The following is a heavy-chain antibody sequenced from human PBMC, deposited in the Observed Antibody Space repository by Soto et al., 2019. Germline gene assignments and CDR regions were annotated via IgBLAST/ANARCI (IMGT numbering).Heavy chain of an antibody. J-gene: IGHJ5*02. CDR1: GGSISSYY. CDR3: ARDGSSSWARWFDP. Sequence: SETLSLTCTVSGGSISSYYWSWIRQPPGKGLEWIGYIYYSGSTNYNPSLKSRVTISVDTSKNQFSLKLSSVTAADTAVYYCARDGSSSWARWFDPWGQGTLVT. D-gene: IGHD6-13*01. CDR2: IYYSGST. V-gene: IGHV4-59*01.